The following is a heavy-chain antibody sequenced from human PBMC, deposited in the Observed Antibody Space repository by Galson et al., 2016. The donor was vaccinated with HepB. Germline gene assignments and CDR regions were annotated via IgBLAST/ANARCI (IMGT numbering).Heavy chain of an antibody. CDR1: GFSFSDYA. CDR3: VQGSTAPAV. Sequence: SLRLSCAASGFSFSDYALSWVRQAPGKGLQWVSSIDYGGSTYYADSVKGRFTISRDNTRNTLSLQMNSLRAEDTAVYYCVQGSTAPAVWGKGTTVTVSS. D-gene: IGHD1-26*01. J-gene: IGHJ6*04. CDR2: IDYGGST. V-gene: IGHV3-23*01.